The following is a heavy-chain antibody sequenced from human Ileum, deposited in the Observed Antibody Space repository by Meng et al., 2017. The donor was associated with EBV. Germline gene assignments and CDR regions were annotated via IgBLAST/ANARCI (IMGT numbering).Heavy chain of an antibody. CDR1: GGSISSSNW. D-gene: IGHD6-19*01. CDR3: ARVGQWLPIDY. J-gene: IGHJ4*02. Sequence: QWHLQGWGPGSVKPSGTLSLPCAGSGGSISSSNWWSWVRQPPGKGLEWIGEIYHSGSTNYNPSLKSRVTISVDKSKNQFSLNLSSVTAADTAVYYCARVGQWLPIDYWGQGTLVTVSS. V-gene: IGHV4-4*02. CDR2: IYHSGST.